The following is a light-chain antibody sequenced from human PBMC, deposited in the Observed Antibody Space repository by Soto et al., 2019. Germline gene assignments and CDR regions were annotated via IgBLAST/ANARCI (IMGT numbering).Light chain of an antibody. Sequence: DIVMTQSPLSLPVTPGEPASISCRSSQSLLHSNGYNYLDWYLQKPGQSPQLLISLGSNRASGVPARFSGSGSATDFTLNIARVEAEDFGVYYCMQALQSPYTFGQATKLEIK. V-gene: IGKV2-28*01. CDR2: LGS. CDR1: QSLLHSNGYNY. CDR3: MQALQSPYT. J-gene: IGKJ2*01.